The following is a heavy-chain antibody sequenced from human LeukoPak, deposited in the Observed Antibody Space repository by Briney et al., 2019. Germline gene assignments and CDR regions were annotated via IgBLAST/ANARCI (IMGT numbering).Heavy chain of an antibody. CDR3: ARDDYFSNYD. V-gene: IGHV3-7*01. Sequence: GGSLRLSCAASGFTFSSYWMSWLRQAPGEGLERVANIKQDGIEKYYVDSAKGRFTISRDNAKNSLYLQMNSLRAEDTAVYYCARDDYFSNYDWGQGTRVTVSS. D-gene: IGHD4-11*01. CDR2: IKQDGIEK. CDR1: GFTFSSYW. J-gene: IGHJ4*02.